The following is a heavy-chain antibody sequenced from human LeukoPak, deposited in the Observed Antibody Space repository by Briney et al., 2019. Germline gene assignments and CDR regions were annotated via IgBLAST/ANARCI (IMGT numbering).Heavy chain of an antibody. D-gene: IGHD3-22*01. Sequence: PSETLSLTCTVSGGSISRSSFYWGWIRQPPGKGLEWIGSSYYSGNAYYTPSLNSRVTISVDTSKNQFSLELRSVTAADTAVYYCAVVSGYSDDYWGQGTLVTVSS. V-gene: IGHV4-39*01. CDR3: AVVSGYSDDY. CDR2: SYYSGNA. J-gene: IGHJ4*02. CDR1: GGSISRSSFY.